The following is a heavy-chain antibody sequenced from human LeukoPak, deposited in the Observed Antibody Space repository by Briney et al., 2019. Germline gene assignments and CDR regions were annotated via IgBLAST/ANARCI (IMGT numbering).Heavy chain of an antibody. CDR2: VTGSGSNT. V-gene: IGHV3-23*01. CDR1: GFTFNTYA. Sequence: PGGSLRLSCSASGFTFNTYAMSWVRQAPGRGLEWVSAVTGSGSNTYYAESVKGRFTISRDNSKNTLYLQMNSLRAEDTAVYYCAKEREMATIRVLDVWGQGTTVTVSS. J-gene: IGHJ6*02. D-gene: IGHD5-24*01. CDR3: AKEREMATIRVLDV.